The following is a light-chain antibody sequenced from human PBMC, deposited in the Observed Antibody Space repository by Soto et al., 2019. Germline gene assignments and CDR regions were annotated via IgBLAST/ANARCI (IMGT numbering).Light chain of an antibody. Sequence: EIVLTQSPGTLSLSPGERATLSCRASQSVSSRYLAWYQQKPGQAPRLLMYGASSRATGIPDRFSGSGSGTDFTLTISTLEPDDFAVYSCQQDGSSPPYTFGQGTNLEIK. CDR1: QSVSSRY. CDR3: QQDGSSPPYT. V-gene: IGKV3-20*01. J-gene: IGKJ2*01. CDR2: GAS.